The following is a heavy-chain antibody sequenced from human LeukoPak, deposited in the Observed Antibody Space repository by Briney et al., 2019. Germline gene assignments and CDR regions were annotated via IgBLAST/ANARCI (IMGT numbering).Heavy chain of an antibody. Sequence: SGPPLVAPTHTLTLTCAVSCFSLTTSEVGGGWIRQPPRKALEWLTLVSWNDFKSFSPSLKSRLTITKDTSKDQVVLTMTNMDPVDTATYYCARFLHSGTYRFDYWGQGTLVTVSS. V-gene: IGHV2-5*01. D-gene: IGHD1-26*01. CDR2: VSWNDFK. CDR1: CFSLTTSEVG. CDR3: ARFLHSGTYRFDY. J-gene: IGHJ4*02.